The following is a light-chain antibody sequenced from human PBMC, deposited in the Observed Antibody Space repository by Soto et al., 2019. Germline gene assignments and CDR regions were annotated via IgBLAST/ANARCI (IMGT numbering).Light chain of an antibody. CDR1: RSVSSNY. CDR2: RAS. Sequence: EIVLTQSPGTLSLSPGETATLSCRASRSVSSNYLAWYQQRPGQAPRLLINRASNRATGTPDRFTGSGSGTDFTLTINRLEPADFAVYYCQQYGSSGTFGQGTKVDIK. J-gene: IGKJ1*01. V-gene: IGKV3-20*01. CDR3: QQYGSSGT.